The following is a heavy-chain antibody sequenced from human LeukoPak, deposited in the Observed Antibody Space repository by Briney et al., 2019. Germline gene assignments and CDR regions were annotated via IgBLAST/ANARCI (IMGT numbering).Heavy chain of an antibody. V-gene: IGHV3-23*01. Sequence: GGSLRLSCAASGFTFSSYVMNWVRQAPGKGLEWVSVISSGGGTTYYADSVKGRFTISRDNSKNTLYLKMNSLRAEDTAIYYCGRLACATDYWGQGTLVTVSS. J-gene: IGHJ4*02. CDR1: GFTFSSYV. D-gene: IGHD5-24*01. CDR3: GRLACATDY. CDR2: ISSGGGTT.